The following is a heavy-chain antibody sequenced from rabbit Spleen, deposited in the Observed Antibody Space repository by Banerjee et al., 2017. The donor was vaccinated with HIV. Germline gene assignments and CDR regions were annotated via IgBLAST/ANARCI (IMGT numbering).Heavy chain of an antibody. D-gene: IGHD1-1*01. J-gene: IGHJ4*01. V-gene: IGHV1S43*01. CDR3: ARDLTSVIGWNFNL. CDR2: IEPIFGNT. Sequence: QQQLEESGGGLVKPGGTLTLTCTASGFSFSTDYYMCWVRQAPGKGLEWIGYIEPIFGNTYYANWVNGRFTISSHNAQNTLYLQLSSLTAADTATYFCARDLTSVIGWNFNLWGQGTLVTVS. CDR1: GFSFSTDYY.